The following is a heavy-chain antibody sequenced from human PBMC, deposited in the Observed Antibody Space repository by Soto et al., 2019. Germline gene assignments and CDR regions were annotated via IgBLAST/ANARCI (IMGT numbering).Heavy chain of an antibody. D-gene: IGHD2-8*01. V-gene: IGHV3-23*01. CDR1: GFTFSSYA. CDR2: ISGSGGST. J-gene: IGHJ6*03. CDR3: AKGGYCTNGLCSGYYYMDV. Sequence: EVQLLESGGGLVQPGGSLRLSCAASGFTFSSYAMSWVRQAPGKGLEWVSAISGSGGSTYYADSVKGRFTISRDNSKNTLYLQMNSLRAEDTAVYYCAKGGYCTNGLCSGYYYMDVWGKGTTVTVSS.